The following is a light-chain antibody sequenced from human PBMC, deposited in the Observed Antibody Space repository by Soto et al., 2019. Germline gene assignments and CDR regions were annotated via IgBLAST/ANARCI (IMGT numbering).Light chain of an antibody. J-gene: IGKJ5*01. Sequence: IQMTHSASSLSASVGDIVTITSQATQTISKYLNWYQQKPGKXPXLXXYDASSLEPGGPSRFSGSGSVTDFTFTISSLQPEDFATYYCQQYDNLPLMFGQGTRLEIK. CDR3: QQYDNLPLM. V-gene: IGKV1-33*01. CDR1: QTISKY. CDR2: DAS.